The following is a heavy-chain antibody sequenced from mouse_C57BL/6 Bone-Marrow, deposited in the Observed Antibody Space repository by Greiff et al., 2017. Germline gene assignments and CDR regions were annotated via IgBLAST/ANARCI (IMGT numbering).Heavy chain of an antibody. CDR1: GFTFSDYY. Sequence: EVKLVESEGGLVQPGSSMKLSCTASGFTFSDYYMPWVRQVPEKGLEWVANINYDGSSTYYLDSLKSRFIISRDNAKNILYLQMSSLKSEDTATXYCGREGSPYYAMDDWGQGTSVTVSS. V-gene: IGHV5-16*01. D-gene: IGHD1-1*02. CDR2: INYDGSST. CDR3: GREGSPYYAMDD. J-gene: IGHJ4*01.